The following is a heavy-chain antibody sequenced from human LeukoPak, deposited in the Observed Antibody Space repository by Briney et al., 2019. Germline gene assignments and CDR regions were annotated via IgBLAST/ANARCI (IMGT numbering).Heavy chain of an antibody. Sequence: SETLSLTCTVSGGSISSYYWSWIRQPPGKGLEWIGDIYYNGSTNYNPSLKSRGTISVDTSKNQFSLKLSSVTAAATAVYYCASSPKTYYDFWSGYYRGYYFDYWGQGTLVTVSS. CDR1: GGSISSYY. V-gene: IGHV4-59*08. CDR3: ASSPKTYYDFWSGYYRGYYFDY. CDR2: IYYNGST. J-gene: IGHJ4*02. D-gene: IGHD3-3*01.